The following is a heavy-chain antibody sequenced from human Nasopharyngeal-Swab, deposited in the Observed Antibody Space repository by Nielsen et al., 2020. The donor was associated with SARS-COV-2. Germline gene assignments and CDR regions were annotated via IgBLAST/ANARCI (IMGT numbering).Heavy chain of an antibody. CDR2: TYYGSKWYN. J-gene: IGHJ4*02. V-gene: IGHV6-1*01. CDR3: ARDGPPRGVVFDY. D-gene: IGHD3-10*01. CDR1: GDSVSSNSAA. Sequence: SQTLSLTCAISGDSVSSNSAAWNWLRQSPSRGLEWLGRTYYGSKWYNDYAVSVKSRITINPDTSKNQFSLQLNSVTPEDTAVYYCARDGPPRGVVFDYWGQGTLVTVSS.